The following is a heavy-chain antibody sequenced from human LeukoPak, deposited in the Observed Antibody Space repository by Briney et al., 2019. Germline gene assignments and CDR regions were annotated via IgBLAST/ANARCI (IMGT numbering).Heavy chain of an antibody. Sequence: SETLSLTCTVSGGSISSYYWSWIRQPPGKGLEWIGYIYYRGSTNYNPSLKSRVTISVDTSKNQFSLKLSSVTAADTAVYYCARESPEGAGLDYWGQGTLVTVSS. V-gene: IGHV4-59*01. CDR1: GGSISSYY. CDR3: ARESPEGAGLDY. D-gene: IGHD6-19*01. CDR2: IYYRGST. J-gene: IGHJ4*02.